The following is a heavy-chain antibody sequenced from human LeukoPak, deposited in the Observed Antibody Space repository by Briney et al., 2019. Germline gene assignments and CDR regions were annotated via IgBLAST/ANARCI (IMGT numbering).Heavy chain of an antibody. D-gene: IGHD3-22*01. J-gene: IGHJ3*02. CDR2: VDREDGET. CDR1: GYTFTDYY. CDR3: ATSWLKDWGAFDI. V-gene: IGHV1-69-2*01. Sequence: ASVKLSCKVSGYTFTDYYMHWVQQAPGKGLEWMGLVDREDGETIYAEKFQGRVTITADTSTDTAYMELSSLRSEDTAVYYCATSWLKDWGAFDIWGQGTMVTVSS.